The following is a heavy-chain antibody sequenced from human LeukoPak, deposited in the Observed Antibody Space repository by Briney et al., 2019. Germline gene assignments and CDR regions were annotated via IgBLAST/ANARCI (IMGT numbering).Heavy chain of an antibody. CDR1: GFTFDDYA. CDR3: ARDYGGNSGFDP. J-gene: IGHJ5*02. Sequence: GGSLRLSCAASGFTFDDYAMHWVRQAPGKGLEWVSGISWNSGSIGYADSVKGRFTISRDNAKNSLYLQMNSLRAEDTAVYYCARDYGGNSGFDPWGQGTLVTVSS. CDR2: ISWNSGSI. V-gene: IGHV3-9*01. D-gene: IGHD4-23*01.